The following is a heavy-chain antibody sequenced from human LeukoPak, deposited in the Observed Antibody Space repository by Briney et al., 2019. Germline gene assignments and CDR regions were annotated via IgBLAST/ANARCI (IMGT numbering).Heavy chain of an antibody. D-gene: IGHD3-16*01. CDR3: ARERFRGGEGAFDI. V-gene: IGHV3-30-3*01. CDR2: ISYDGSNK. CDR1: GLTFSSYA. J-gene: IGHJ3*02. Sequence: GGSLRLSCAPSGLTFSSYAMHWARQAPGKGLGWEAVISYDGSNKYYADAVKGQFTISRDNSKNKLYLQMNSLRTEDTAVYYCARERFRGGEGAFDIWGQGTMVTVSS.